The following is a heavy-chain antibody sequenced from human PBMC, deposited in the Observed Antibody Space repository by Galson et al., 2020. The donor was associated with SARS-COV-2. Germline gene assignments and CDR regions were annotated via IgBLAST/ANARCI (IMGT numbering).Heavy chain of an antibody. V-gene: IGHV3-11*05. CDR1: GFTFSSYV. CDR2: ISSSSSYT. Sequence: GGSLRLSCAASGFTFSSYVMSWVRQAPGKGLEWVSYISSSSSYTNYADSVKGRFTISRDNAKNSLYLQMNSLRAEDTAVYYCARDGYSSSWPDDHIFDYWCQGTLVTVSS. D-gene: IGHD6-13*01. J-gene: IGHJ4*02. CDR3: ARDGYSSSWPDDHIFDY.